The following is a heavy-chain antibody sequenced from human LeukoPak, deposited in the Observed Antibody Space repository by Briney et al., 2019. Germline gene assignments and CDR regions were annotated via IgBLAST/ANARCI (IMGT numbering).Heavy chain of an antibody. D-gene: IGHD4-17*01. CDR1: GGSFSGYY. Sequence: PSETLSLTCAVYGGSFSGYYWSWIRQPPGKGLEWIGEINHSGSTNYNPSLKSRVTISVDTSKNQFSLKLSSVTAADTAVYYCATYYGDYEGRWFDPWGQGTLVTVSS. V-gene: IGHV4-34*01. CDR2: INHSGST. J-gene: IGHJ5*02. CDR3: ATYYGDYEGRWFDP.